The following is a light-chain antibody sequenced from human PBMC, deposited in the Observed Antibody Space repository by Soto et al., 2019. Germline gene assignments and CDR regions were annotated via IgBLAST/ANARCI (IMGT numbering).Light chain of an antibody. CDR1: SSDVGSYNL. CDR2: EGN. J-gene: IGLJ3*02. CDR3: CSYADTSTLV. V-gene: IGLV2-23*01. Sequence: QSALTQPASVSGSPGQSITISCTGTSSDVGSYNLVSWYQQHPGKAPKLMIYEGNKRPSGVSNRFSVSKSGNTASLTISGLQAEDEADYYCCSYADTSTLVFGGGTKLTVL.